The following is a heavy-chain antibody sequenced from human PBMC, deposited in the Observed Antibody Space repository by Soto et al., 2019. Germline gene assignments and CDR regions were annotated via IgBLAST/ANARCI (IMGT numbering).Heavy chain of an antibody. CDR2: IIPIFGTA. D-gene: IGHD1-26*01. J-gene: IGHJ3*02. V-gene: IGHV1-69*01. Sequence: QVQLVQSGAEVKKPGSSVKVSCKASGGTFSSYAISWVRQAPGQGLEWMGGIIPIFGTANYAQKFQGRVTITAAESTNKAYMELSSLRSEDTAVYYCARDPPYSGSFGAAFDIWGQGTMVTVSS. CDR3: ARDPPYSGSFGAAFDI. CDR1: GGTFSSYA.